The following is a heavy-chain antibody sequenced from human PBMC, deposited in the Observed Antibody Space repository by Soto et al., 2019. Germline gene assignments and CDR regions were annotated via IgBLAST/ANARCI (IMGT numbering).Heavy chain of an antibody. CDR3: ATAPTFHAFDI. D-gene: IGHD6-13*01. Sequence: QVQLVQSGAEVKKPGSSVKVSCKASGGTFSSYTISWVRQSPGQGLEWLGRIIPILGIANYAQKFQGRVTITADKSTSTAYMELSSLRSEDTAVYYGATAPTFHAFDIWCEGTMVTVSS. CDR2: IIPILGIA. J-gene: IGHJ3*02. CDR1: GGTFSSYT. V-gene: IGHV1-69*02.